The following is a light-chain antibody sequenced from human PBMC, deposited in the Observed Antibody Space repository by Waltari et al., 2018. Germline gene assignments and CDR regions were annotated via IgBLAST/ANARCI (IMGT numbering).Light chain of an antibody. Sequence: DIVMTQSPDSLAVSLGERATINCKSSQSALYRSSNKNYLAWYQQKPGQPPKLLIYWASTRESGVPDRFSGSGSGTDFTLTISSLQAEDVAVYYCQQYYSTPSFGQGTKVEIK. CDR2: WAS. CDR1: QSALYRSSNKNY. J-gene: IGKJ1*01. CDR3: QQYYSTPS. V-gene: IGKV4-1*01.